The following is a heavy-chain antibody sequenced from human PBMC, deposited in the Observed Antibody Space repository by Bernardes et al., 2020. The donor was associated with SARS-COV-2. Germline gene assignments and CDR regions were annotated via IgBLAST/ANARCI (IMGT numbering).Heavy chain of an antibody. D-gene: IGHD2-2*01. CDR3: AKDKVVVVPAAIDAGRDWFDP. J-gene: IGHJ5*02. CDR2: ISGSGGST. V-gene: IGHV3-23*01. CDR1: GFTFSSYA. Sequence: GSLRLSCAASGFTFSSYALSWVRQAPGTGLEWVSAISGSGGSTYYADSVKGRFTISRDNSKNTLYLQMNSLRAEDTAVYYCAKDKVVVVPAAIDAGRDWFDPWGQGTLVTVSS.